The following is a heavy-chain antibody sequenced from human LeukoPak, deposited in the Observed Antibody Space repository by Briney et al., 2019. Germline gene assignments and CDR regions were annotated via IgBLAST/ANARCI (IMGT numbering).Heavy chain of an antibody. CDR3: ARDHGEMATITSDAFDI. V-gene: IGHV4-38-2*02. CDR2: IYHSGST. J-gene: IGHJ3*02. CDR1: GYSISSGYY. D-gene: IGHD5-24*01. Sequence: PSETLSLTCAVSGYSISSGYYWGWIRQPPGKGLEWIGSIYHSGSTYYNPSLKSRVTISVDTSKNQFSLKLSSVTAADTAVYYCARDHGEMATITSDAFDIWGQGTMVTVSS.